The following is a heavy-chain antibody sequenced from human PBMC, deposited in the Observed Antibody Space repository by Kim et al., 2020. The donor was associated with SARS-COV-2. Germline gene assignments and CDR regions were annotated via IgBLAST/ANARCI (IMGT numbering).Heavy chain of an antibody. CDR3: TTDDSSGYYYPLDY. D-gene: IGHD3-22*01. Sequence: AAPVKVRFTISRDDSKNTLYLQMNSLKTEDTAVYYCTTDDSSGYYYPLDYWGQGTLVTVSS. V-gene: IGHV3-15*01. J-gene: IGHJ4*02.